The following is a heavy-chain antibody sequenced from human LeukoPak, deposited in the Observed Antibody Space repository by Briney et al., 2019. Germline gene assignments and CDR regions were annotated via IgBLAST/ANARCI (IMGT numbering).Heavy chain of an antibody. D-gene: IGHD3-22*01. CDR2: IKSKADGGTT. Sequence: GGSLRLSCAASGFTFSNFWMLWVRQAPGKGLEWVGRIKSKADGGTTDYAAPVKGRFTISRDDSKNTLYLEVNSLTTEDTAVYYCTTIGLTMIATCDYWGQGALVTVSS. CDR3: TTIGLTMIATCDY. V-gene: IGHV3-15*01. J-gene: IGHJ4*02. CDR1: GFTFSNFW.